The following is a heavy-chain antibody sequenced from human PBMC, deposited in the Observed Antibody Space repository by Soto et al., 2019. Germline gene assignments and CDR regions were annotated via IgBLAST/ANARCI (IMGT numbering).Heavy chain of an antibody. D-gene: IGHD2-15*01. CDR3: ARSEGGSPLPQLRICWFDP. V-gene: IGHV4-34*01. CDR2: INHSGSS. J-gene: IGHJ5*02. CDR1: GGSFSGYY. Sequence: SETLSLTCAVYGGSFSGYYWSWIRQPPGKGLEWIGEINHSGSSNYNPSLKSRVTISVDTSKNQFSLKLSSVTAADTAVYYCARSEGGSPLPQLRICWFDPWGQGTLVTVSS.